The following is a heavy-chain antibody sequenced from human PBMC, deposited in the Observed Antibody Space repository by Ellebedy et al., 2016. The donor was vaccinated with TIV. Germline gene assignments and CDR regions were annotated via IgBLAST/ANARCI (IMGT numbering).Heavy chain of an antibody. V-gene: IGHV3-21*01. CDR1: GFPFSRYS. D-gene: IGHD1-7*01. CDR2: ITSSSAYI. J-gene: IGHJ4*02. CDR3: ATAGNYRFDH. Sequence: GGSLRLXCAAAGFPFSRYSMNWVRQAPGKGLEWVAAITSSSAYIYYADSVRGRFTISRDNAKNTLYLQMNTLRAEDTAVYYCATAGNYRFDHWGQGALVTVSS.